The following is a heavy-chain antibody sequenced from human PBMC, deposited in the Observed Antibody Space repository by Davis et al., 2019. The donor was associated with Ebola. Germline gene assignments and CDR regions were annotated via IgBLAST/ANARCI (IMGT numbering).Heavy chain of an antibody. CDR1: GFTFSSYG. D-gene: IGHD3-16*02. Sequence: GESLKISCAASGFTFSSYGMHWVRQAPGKGLEWVAVISYDGSNKYYADSVKGRFTISRDNSKNTLYLQMNSLRAEDTAMYYCAKPTVDWGSYRYTFNYWGQGTLVTVSS. J-gene: IGHJ4*02. CDR2: ISYDGSNK. V-gene: IGHV3-30*18. CDR3: AKPTVDWGSYRYTFNY.